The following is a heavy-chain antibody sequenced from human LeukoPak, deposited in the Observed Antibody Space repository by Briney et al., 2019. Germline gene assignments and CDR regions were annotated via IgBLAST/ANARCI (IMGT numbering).Heavy chain of an antibody. J-gene: IGHJ4*02. CDR2: IYPGDSDT. D-gene: IGHD3-10*01. V-gene: IGHV5-51*01. Sequence: GESLKIPCNGSGYTFTAYWIGWVRQMPGKGLEWMGIIYPGDSDTKYSPSFQGQVTISADKSISTAYLHWSSLKASDTAMYYCAAGTYSYYFENWGQGTLVTVSS. CDR1: GYTFTAYW. CDR3: AAGTYSYYFEN.